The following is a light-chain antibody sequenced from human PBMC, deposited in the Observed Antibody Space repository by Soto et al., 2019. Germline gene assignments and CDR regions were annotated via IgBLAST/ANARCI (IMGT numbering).Light chain of an antibody. V-gene: IGLV2-11*01. CDR3: CSYAGRYTYV. Sequence: QSALTQPRSVSGSPGQSVTISCTGASSDVGGYNYVSWYQQHPGKAPKLMIYDVSKRPSGVPDRFSGSKSGNTASLTISGLQTEDEVDYYRCSYAGRYTYVFGTGTKVTVL. CDR1: SSDVGGYNY. J-gene: IGLJ1*01. CDR2: DVS.